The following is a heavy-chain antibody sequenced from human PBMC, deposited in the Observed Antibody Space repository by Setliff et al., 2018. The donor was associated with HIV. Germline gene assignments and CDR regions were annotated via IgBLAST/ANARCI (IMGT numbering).Heavy chain of an antibody. CDR1: GGSISTYF. D-gene: IGHD3-22*01. Sequence: SETLSLTCTVSGGSISTYFWTWIRQPPGKGLEWIGSIYTSGSTNYNPSLKSRVTISVDRSKNQFSLNLSSVTAADTALYYCASLFHDTSAPWLYYFDYWGQGTLVTVSS. J-gene: IGHJ4*02. CDR2: IYTSGST. CDR3: ASLFHDTSAPWLYYFDY. V-gene: IGHV4-4*08.